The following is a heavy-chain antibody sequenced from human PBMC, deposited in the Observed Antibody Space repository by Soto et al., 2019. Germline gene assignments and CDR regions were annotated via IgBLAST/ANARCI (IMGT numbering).Heavy chain of an antibody. D-gene: IGHD2-2*02. Sequence: GGTLRLSCSASGFTFRSYSMNWVRQAPGKGLEWVSSISSSSSYIYYADSVKGRFTISRDNAKNSLYLQMNSLRAEDTAVYYCARSVVVPAAIPSATHYYYYGMDVWGQGTTVTVSS. V-gene: IGHV3-21*01. CDR1: GFTFRSYS. CDR3: ARSVVVPAAIPSATHYYYYGMDV. CDR2: ISSSSSYI. J-gene: IGHJ6*02.